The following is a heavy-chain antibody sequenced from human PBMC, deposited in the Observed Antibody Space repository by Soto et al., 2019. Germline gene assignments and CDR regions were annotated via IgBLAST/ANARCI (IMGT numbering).Heavy chain of an antibody. CDR2: INHSGST. Sequence: QVQLQQWGAGLLKPSETLSLTCAVYGGSFSGYYWSWIRQPPGKGLEWIGEINHSGSTNYNPSLKSRVTISVDTSKNQFSLKLISVTAADTAVYYCARGDRRLLDYWGQGTLVTVSS. CDR3: ARGDRRLLDY. CDR1: GGSFSGYY. J-gene: IGHJ4*02. V-gene: IGHV4-34*01. D-gene: IGHD6-25*01.